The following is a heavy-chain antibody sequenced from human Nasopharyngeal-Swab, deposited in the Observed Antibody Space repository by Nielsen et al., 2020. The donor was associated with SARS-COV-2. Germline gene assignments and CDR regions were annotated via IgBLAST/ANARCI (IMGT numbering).Heavy chain of an antibody. CDR2: ISSSGSTM. D-gene: IGHD1-26*01. CDR3: ARGGDTEIDY. J-gene: IGHJ4*02. V-gene: IGHV3-48*03. Sequence: VRQAPGKGLEWVSYISSSGSTMYYADSVKGRFTISRDNAKNSLYLQMNSLRAEDTAVYYCARGGDTEIDYWGQGTLVTVSS.